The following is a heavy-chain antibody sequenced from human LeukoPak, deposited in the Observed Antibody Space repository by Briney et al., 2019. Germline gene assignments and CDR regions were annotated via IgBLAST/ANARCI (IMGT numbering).Heavy chain of an antibody. CDR1: GDSISTSSYY. D-gene: IGHD3/OR15-3a*01. V-gene: IGHV4-39*01. J-gene: IGHJ4*02. Sequence: SETLSLTCSVSGDSISTSSYYWGWIRQPPGKGLEWIGTIYYSGSTYYNPSLTSRVTISVDTSKNQFSLKLSSVTAADTAVYYCARQTGSGLFILPGGQGTLVTVSS. CDR2: IYYSGST. CDR3: ARQTGSGLFILP.